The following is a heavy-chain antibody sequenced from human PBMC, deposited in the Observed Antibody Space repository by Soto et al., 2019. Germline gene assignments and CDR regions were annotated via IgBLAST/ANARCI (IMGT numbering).Heavy chain of an antibody. Sequence: ASVKVSCKASGYTFTSYGISWVRQAPGQGLEWMGWISAYNGNTNYAQKLQGRVTMTTDTSTSTACMELRSLRSDDTAVYYCARGRYSSSWMGFDFDYWGQGTLVTVSS. D-gene: IGHD6-13*01. V-gene: IGHV1-18*04. CDR1: GYTFTSYG. J-gene: IGHJ4*02. CDR2: ISAYNGNT. CDR3: ARGRYSSSWMGFDFDY.